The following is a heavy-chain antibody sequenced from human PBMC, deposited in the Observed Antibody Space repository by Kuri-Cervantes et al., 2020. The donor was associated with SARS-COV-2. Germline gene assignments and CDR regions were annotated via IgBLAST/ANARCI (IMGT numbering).Heavy chain of an antibody. Sequence: GESLKISCAASGFTFSSYAMSWVRKAPGKGLEWVSAISGSGGSTYYADSVKGRFTISRDNAKNSLYLQMNSLRAEDTAVYYCARSRIAARTNWFDPWGQGTLVTVSS. J-gene: IGHJ5*02. CDR2: ISGSGGST. CDR3: ARSRIAARTNWFDP. D-gene: IGHD6-13*01. CDR1: GFTFSSYA. V-gene: IGHV3-23*01.